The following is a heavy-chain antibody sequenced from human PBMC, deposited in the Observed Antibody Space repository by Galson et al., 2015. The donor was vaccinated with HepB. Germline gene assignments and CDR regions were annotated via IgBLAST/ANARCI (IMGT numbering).Heavy chain of an antibody. J-gene: IGHJ2*01. CDR3: ARGRYGGSPAWYFDL. V-gene: IGHV3-21*01. D-gene: IGHD4-23*01. Sequence: SLRLSCAASGFTFSSYSMNWVRQAPGKGLEWVSSISSSSSYIYYADSVKGRFTVSRDNAKNSLYLQMNSLRDEDTAVYYCARGRYGGSPAWYFDLWGRGTLVTVSS. CDR1: GFTFSSYS. CDR2: ISSSSSYI.